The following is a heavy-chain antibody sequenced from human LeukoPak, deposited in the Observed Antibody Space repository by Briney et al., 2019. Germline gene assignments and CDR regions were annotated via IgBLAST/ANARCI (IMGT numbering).Heavy chain of an antibody. J-gene: IGHJ4*02. CDR1: GGSISIYY. CDR3: ARGEDFERYYLAY. D-gene: IGHD3-9*01. CDR2: IYYTGTT. Sequence: SETLSLTCSVSGGSISIYYWTWLRQIPGKGLEWIGYIYYTGTTNYNPLFESRATISVDTSKNQFSLKLTSVTAADTAVYFCARGEDFERYYLAYWGQGTLVTVSS. V-gene: IGHV4-59*01.